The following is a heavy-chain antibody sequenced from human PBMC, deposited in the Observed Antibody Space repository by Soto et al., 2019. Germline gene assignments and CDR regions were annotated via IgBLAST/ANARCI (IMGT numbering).Heavy chain of an antibody. J-gene: IGHJ4*02. D-gene: IGHD5-18*01. Sequence: SETLSLTCTVSGGSISSYYWSWIRQPPGKGLEWIGYIYYSGSTNYNPSLKNRVTISVDTSKNQFSLKLSSVTAADTAVYYCARGNPGYSYAYDSPNMDYWGQGTLVTVSS. CDR3: ARGNPGYSYAYDSPNMDY. CDR2: IYYSGST. V-gene: IGHV4-59*01. CDR1: GGSISSYY.